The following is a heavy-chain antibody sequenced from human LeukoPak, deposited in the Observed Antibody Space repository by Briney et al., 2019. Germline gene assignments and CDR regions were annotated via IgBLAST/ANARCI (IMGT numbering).Heavy chain of an antibody. V-gene: IGHV3-11*01. Sequence: PGGSLRLSCAASGFTFSDYYMSWIRQAPGKGLEWVSYISSSGSTKYYADSVKGRFTISRDNAKNSYLQMNSVRAEDTAIYYCSRDGHAYGRGSPHYWGQGTLVTVSS. J-gene: IGHJ4*02. CDR3: SRDGHAYGRGSPHY. D-gene: IGHD3-10*01. CDR1: GFTFSDYY. CDR2: ISSSGSTK.